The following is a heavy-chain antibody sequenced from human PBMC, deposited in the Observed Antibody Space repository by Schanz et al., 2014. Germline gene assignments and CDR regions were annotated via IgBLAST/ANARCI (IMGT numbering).Heavy chain of an antibody. D-gene: IGHD2-8*02. CDR2: ISYDGNNE. CDR1: GFTFSSYG. J-gene: IGHJ4*02. Sequence: QVQLVESGGGVVQPGRSRRLSCEASGFTFSSYGMHWVRQAPGKGLEWVAVISYDGNNEDYADSMKGRFSISRDNSQNTLYLQMDSLRPEDTAVYFCAKDTGYCHGGACYCFEYWGLGILVTVSS. CDR3: AKDTGYCHGGACYCFEY. V-gene: IGHV3-30*18.